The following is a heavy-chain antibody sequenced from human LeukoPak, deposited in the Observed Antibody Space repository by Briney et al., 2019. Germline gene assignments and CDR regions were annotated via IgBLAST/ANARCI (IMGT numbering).Heavy chain of an antibody. V-gene: IGHV3-23*01. CDR2: FRGSGAAT. D-gene: IGHD4-17*01. J-gene: IGHJ4*02. CDR1: GFTFSSYA. Sequence: GGSLRLSCAASGFTFSSYAMNWVRQAPGKGLEWVSGFRGSGAATFYADSVKGRFTISRDNSKNTLYLQMNSLRAEDTAVYYCAKGQRFYGEYYFDYWGQGTLVTVSS. CDR3: AKGQRFYGEYYFDY.